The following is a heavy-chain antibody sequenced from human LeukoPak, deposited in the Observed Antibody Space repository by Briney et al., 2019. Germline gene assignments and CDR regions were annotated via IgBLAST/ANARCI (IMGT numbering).Heavy chain of an antibody. V-gene: IGHV3-30*02. CDR2: IRYDGSNK. D-gene: IGHD3-10*01. J-gene: IGHJ4*02. Sequence: PGGPLRLSCAASGFTFSSYGMHWVRQAPGKGLEWVAFIRYDGSNKYYADSVKGRFTISRDNSKNTLYLQMNSLRAEDTAVYYCAKDYSHLWFGELSHWGQGTLVTVSS. CDR3: AKDYSHLWFGELSH. CDR1: GFTFSSYG.